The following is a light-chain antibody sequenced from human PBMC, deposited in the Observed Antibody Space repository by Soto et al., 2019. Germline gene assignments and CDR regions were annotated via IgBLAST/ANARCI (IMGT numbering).Light chain of an antibody. J-gene: IGKJ1*01. CDR3: QQYGSSPWT. V-gene: IGKV3-20*01. CDR2: GAS. Sequence: EIVLTQSPGTLSLSPGERATLSCRASQSVSSSYLAWYQQKPGQAPRPLIYGASSRAIGIPDRFSGRGSGTDFTLTISRLEPEDFAVYYCQQYGSSPWTFGQGTTVAIK. CDR1: QSVSSSY.